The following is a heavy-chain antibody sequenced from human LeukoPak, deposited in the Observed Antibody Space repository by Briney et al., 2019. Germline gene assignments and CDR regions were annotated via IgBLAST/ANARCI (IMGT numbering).Heavy chain of an antibody. V-gene: IGHV1-2*02. Sequence: SVTVSFTPAGYTFIDYYMHWVRQAPGQGLEWMGWINPNSGGTTTAQKFQGRVTMNRDTSISTAYMELSRLRSHGTAVYYCARGRLGYRSSNLFAPWGQGTLVTVPS. D-gene: IGHD6-13*01. J-gene: IGHJ5*02. CDR1: GYTFIDYY. CDR2: INPNSGGT. CDR3: ARGRLGYRSSNLFAP.